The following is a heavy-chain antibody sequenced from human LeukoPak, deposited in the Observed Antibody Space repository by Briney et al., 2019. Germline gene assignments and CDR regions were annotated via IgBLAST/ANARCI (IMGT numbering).Heavy chain of an antibody. J-gene: IGHJ3*01. CDR3: AKDSDIAVAGSDDALDV. CDR1: GFTFSNYG. V-gene: IGHV3-30*18. D-gene: IGHD6-19*01. Sequence: GKSLRLSCAASGFTFSNYGMHWVRQTAGKGLEWVALISFDGSIEYYADSVKGRFTISRDNSKNTLFLQMNSLRPEDTAIFYCAKDSDIAVAGSDDALDVWGQGTMVTVSS. CDR2: ISFDGSIE.